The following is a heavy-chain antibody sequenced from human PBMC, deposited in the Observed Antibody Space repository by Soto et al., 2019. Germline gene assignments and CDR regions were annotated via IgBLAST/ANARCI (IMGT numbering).Heavy chain of an antibody. CDR2: IFANGHT. V-gene: IGHV4-38-2*01. J-gene: IGHJ5*02. CDR3: VASLAASGLNRLHP. Sequence: PAVTLSLTRSVSGDSISSGDYLARIGRPPGKGLEWIGLIFANGHTDYNPSLKSRVTMSVDASKNLFSLRLTSMTAADTAVYYCVASLAASGLNRLHPWYRGTLVTVS. CDR1: GDSISSGDY. D-gene: IGHD2-15*01.